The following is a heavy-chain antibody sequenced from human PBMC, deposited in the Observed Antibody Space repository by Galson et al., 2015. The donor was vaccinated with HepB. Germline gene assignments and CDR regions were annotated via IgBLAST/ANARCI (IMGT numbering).Heavy chain of an antibody. D-gene: IGHD3-16*01. J-gene: IGHJ5*02. V-gene: IGHV1-69*13. Sequence: SVKVSCKASGYTFTSYGISWVRQAPGQGLEWMGGIIPIFGTANYAQKFQGRVTITADESTSTAYMELSSLRSEDTAVYYCARDRDRGSWFDPWGQGTLVTVSS. CDR2: IIPIFGTA. CDR1: GYTFTSYG. CDR3: ARDRDRGSWFDP.